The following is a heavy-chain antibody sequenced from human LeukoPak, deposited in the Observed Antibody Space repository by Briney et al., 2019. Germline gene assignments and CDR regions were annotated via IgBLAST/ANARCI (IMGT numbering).Heavy chain of an antibody. D-gene: IGHD5-18*01. CDR2: ISSSSSYI. V-gene: IGHV3-21*01. Sequence: GGSLRLSCAASGFTFSSYSMNWVRPAPGEGLEWVSSISSSSSYIYYADSVKGRFTISRDNAKNSLYLRMNSRRAEDAAVYYCARSLATGGYSYGYITDWGQGTLVTVSS. CDR3: ARSLATGGYSYGYITD. J-gene: IGHJ1*01. CDR1: GFTFSSYS.